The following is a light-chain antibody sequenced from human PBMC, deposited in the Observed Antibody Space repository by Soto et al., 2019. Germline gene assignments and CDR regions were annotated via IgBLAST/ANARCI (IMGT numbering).Light chain of an antibody. Sequence: DIQGNQAPFSFPATERVRGTITCRASQSISSWLAWYQQKPGKAPKLLIYDASSLESGVPSRFSGSGSGTEFTLIISSLQPDDFATYYCQQYNSYSCTFGGGTKVDIK. CDR3: QQYNSYSCT. J-gene: IGKJ4*02. CDR1: QSISSW. CDR2: DAS. V-gene: IGKV1-5*01.